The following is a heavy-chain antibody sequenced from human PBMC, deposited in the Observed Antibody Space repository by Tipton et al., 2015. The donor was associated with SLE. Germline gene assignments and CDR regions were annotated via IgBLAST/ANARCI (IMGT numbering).Heavy chain of an antibody. D-gene: IGHD1-26*01. CDR3: ARDLGGSYQY. V-gene: IGHV3-21*01. CDR1: GFTLSTYN. CDR2: ISSSSGYI. J-gene: IGHJ4*02. Sequence: GSLRLSCAASGFTLSTYNMNWVRQAPGKGLEWVSSISSSSGYIYYADSVKGRVTISRDNVKNTLYLQMNSLRAEDTALYYCARDLGGSYQYWGQGTLVTVSS.